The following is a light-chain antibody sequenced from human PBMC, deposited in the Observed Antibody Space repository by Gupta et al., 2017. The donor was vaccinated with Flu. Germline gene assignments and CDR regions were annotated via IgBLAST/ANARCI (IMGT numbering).Light chain of an antibody. CDR1: SSDVGGYNY. V-gene: IGLV2-14*01. J-gene: IGLJ3*02. CDR3: NSYTSSSTWV. CDR2: EVS. Sequence: QSALTQPASVSGSPGQSITISCTGTSSDVGGYNYISWYQQHPGKAPKLMISEVSNRPSGVSNRFSGSQSGNTASLTISGLQAEDEADYYCNSYTSSSTWVFGGGTKLTVL.